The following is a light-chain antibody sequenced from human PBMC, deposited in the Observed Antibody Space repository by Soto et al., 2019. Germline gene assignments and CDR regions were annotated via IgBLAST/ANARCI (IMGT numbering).Light chain of an antibody. Sequence: QSVLTQPPSVSGAPGQRVTISCTGSSSSVGAGYDVHWYQHLPGTAPQLLIFSNTNRPSGVPDRFSGSKSGTSVSLAIAGLQAEDEGDYYCQSYDNILSAVVFGGGTKLTVL. J-gene: IGLJ2*01. V-gene: IGLV1-40*01. CDR1: SSSVGAGYD. CDR2: SNT. CDR3: QSYDNILSAVV.